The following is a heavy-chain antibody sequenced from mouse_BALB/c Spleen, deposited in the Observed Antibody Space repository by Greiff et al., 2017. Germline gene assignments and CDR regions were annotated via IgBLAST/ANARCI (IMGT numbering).Heavy chain of an antibody. J-gene: IGHJ4*01. CDR2: ISNGGGST. Sequence: EVMLVESGGGLVQPGGSLKLSCAASGFTFSSYTMSWVRQTPEKRLEWVAYISNGGGSTYYPDTVKGRFTISRDNAKNTLYLQMSSLKSEDTAMYYCARDGNPYAMDYWGQGTSVTVSS. CDR3: ARDGNPYAMDY. D-gene: IGHD2-1*01. V-gene: IGHV5-12-2*01. CDR1: GFTFSSYT.